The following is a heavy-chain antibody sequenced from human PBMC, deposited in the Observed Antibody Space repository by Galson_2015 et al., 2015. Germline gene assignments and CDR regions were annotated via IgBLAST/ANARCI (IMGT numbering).Heavy chain of an antibody. J-gene: IGHJ6*04. CDR2: ISNGGSTI. Sequence: SLRLSCAASGFTFRDYSMNWVRQAPGKGLEWISCISNGGSTIYYADPVKGRFTISRDNAKNSLYLQMNSLRDEDTAVYYCARDGPGVLRFLDVWGKGTTVTVSS. D-gene: IGHD3-3*01. CDR3: ARDGPGVLRFLDV. V-gene: IGHV3-48*02. CDR1: GFTFRDYS.